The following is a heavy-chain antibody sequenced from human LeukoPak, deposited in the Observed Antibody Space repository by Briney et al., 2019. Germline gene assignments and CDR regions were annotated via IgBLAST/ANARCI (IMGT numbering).Heavy chain of an antibody. CDR1: RYTFTGYY. J-gene: IGHJ4*02. Sequence: ASVKVSCKASRYTFTGYYMHWVRQAPGQGLEWMGIINPSGGSTSYAQKFQGRVTMPRDTSTSTVYMELSSLRSEDTAVYYCAGAVRWLQFDYWGQGTLVTVSS. CDR3: AGAVRWLQFDY. D-gene: IGHD5-24*01. CDR2: INPSGGST. V-gene: IGHV1-46*01.